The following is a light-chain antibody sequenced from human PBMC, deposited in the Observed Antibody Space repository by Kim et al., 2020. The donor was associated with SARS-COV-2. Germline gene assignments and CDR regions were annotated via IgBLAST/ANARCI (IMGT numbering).Light chain of an antibody. J-gene: IGKJ1*01. Sequence: SPGERAPLSCRASQSVSSSYLAWYQQKPGQAPRLLIYGASSRATGIPDRFSGSGSGTDFTLTISRLEPEDFAVYYCQQSGNARWTFGQGTKVDIK. CDR2: GAS. CDR3: QQSGNARWT. CDR1: QSVSSSY. V-gene: IGKV3-20*01.